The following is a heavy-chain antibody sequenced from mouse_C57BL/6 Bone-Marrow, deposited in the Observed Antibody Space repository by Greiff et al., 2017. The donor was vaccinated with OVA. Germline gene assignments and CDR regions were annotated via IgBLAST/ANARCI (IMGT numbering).Heavy chain of an antibody. D-gene: IGHD5-1*01. Sequence: VKLMESGAELARPGASVKMSCKASGYTFTSYTMHWVKQRPGQGLEWIGYINPSSGYTKYNQKFKDKATLTADKSSSTAYMQLSSLTSEDSAVYYCARRLPYLYFDYWGQGTTLTVSS. CDR2: INPSSGYT. V-gene: IGHV1-4*01. J-gene: IGHJ2*01. CDR1: GYTFTSYT. CDR3: ARRLPYLYFDY.